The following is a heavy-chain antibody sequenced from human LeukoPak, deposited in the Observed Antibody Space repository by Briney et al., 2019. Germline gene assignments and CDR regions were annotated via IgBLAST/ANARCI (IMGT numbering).Heavy chain of an antibody. D-gene: IGHD3-10*01. CDR3: AKDLFGSGSYEY. J-gene: IGHJ4*02. CDR2: LRSGGNDK. CDR1: GFSFSTAD. Sequence: GGSLRLSCAASGFSFSTADMHWVSQAPRNGLEWVAFLRSGGNDKYYAGSVKGRFTISRDNSKNTLFLQMNSLRAEDTAVYYCAKDLFGSGSYEYWGQGTLVTVSS. V-gene: IGHV3-30*02.